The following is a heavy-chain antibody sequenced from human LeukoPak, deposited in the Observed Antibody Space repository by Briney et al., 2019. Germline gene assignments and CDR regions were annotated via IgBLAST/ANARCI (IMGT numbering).Heavy chain of an antibody. J-gene: IGHJ6*02. CDR3: ARVGCSSTSCSTNYGMDV. CDR1: GGSISSYY. Sequence: SETLSLTCTVSGGSISSYYWSWIRQPPGKGLEWIGHIYYSGSTNYNPSLKSRVTISVDTSKNQFSLKVSSVTAADTAAYYCARVGCSSTSCSTNYGMDVWGQGTTVTVSS. CDR2: IYYSGST. V-gene: IGHV4-59*01. D-gene: IGHD2-2*02.